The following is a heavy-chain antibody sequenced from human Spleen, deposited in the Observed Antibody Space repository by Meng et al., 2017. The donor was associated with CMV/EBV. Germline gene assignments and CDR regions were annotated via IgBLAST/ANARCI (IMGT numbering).Heavy chain of an antibody. CDR1: GFTFSYYW. V-gene: IGHV3-7*04. Sequence: GESLKISCVGSGFTFSYYWMFWVRQAPGKGLEWVANIKQDGTEKYYMESVKGRFTISKDDANNSLYLQMNSLRVEDTAVYYCARGTIPQVGVDYWGQGTLVTVSS. D-gene: IGHD2-2*02. J-gene: IGHJ4*02. CDR3: ARGTIPQVGVDY. CDR2: IKQDGTEK.